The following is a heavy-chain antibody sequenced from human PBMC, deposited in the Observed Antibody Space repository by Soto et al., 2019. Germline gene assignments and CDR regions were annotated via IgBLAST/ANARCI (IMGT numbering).Heavy chain of an antibody. CDR1: GYPFTDYR. J-gene: IGHJ5*02. Sequence: QVQLVQSGVEVKKPGASVKVSCKASGYPFTDYRMIWVRQAPGQGLEWMGIINPSGGSTNYAPNCQGRVTLTRASFTSTVYMELSNLRSEDTSVYYCARPAGRLANWFDPWGQGTLVTVSS. D-gene: IGHD6-6*01. V-gene: IGHV1-46*01. CDR3: ARPAGRLANWFDP. CDR2: INPSGGST.